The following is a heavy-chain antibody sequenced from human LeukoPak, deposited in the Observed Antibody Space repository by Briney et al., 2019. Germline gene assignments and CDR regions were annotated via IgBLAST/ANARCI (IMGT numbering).Heavy chain of an antibody. CDR1: GYTFTGYY. CDR2: INPNSGGT. Sequence: ASVKVSCEATGYTFTGYYMDWVRQAPGQGLEWMGRINPNSGGTNYAQKFQGRVTMTRDTSISTAYMELSRLRSDDTAVYYCAREDNLGSGSSPNDYWGQRTLVTVSS. V-gene: IGHV1-2*06. J-gene: IGHJ4*02. D-gene: IGHD6-19*01. CDR3: AREDNLGSGSSPNDY.